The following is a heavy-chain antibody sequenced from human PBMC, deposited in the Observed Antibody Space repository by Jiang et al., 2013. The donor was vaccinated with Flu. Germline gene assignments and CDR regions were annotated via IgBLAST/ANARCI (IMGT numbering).Heavy chain of an antibody. CDR2: IPITGDT. D-gene: IGHD1/OR15-1a*01. CDR1: GGSISGYY. CDR3: ARGNWNNVMDWLDP. V-gene: IGHV4-4*07. Sequence: GSGLVKPSETLSLSCVVSGGSISGYYWNWIRQPAGKGLEWIGRIPITGDTNLNPSLKSRVTMSLDTSKKQFSLKLSSVTAADTAVYYCARGNWNNVMDWLDPWGQGTLVTVSS. J-gene: IGHJ5*02.